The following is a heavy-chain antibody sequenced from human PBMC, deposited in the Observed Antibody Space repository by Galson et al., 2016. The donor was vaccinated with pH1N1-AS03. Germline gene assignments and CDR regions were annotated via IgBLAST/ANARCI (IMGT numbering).Heavy chain of an antibody. CDR2: IAGSGTYI. Sequence: SLRLSCAASGFSFSTYSMNWVRQAPGKGLEWVSSIAGSGTYIYYAYSVKGRFTIARDNAKYSQYLQISRLRAEDTAVYYCVRDEGNCCGVICSSDNWFDLWGQGTLVILSA. J-gene: IGHJ5*02. CDR1: GFSFSTYS. V-gene: IGHV3-21*06. CDR3: VRDEGNCCGVICSSDNWFDL. D-gene: IGHD2-15*01.